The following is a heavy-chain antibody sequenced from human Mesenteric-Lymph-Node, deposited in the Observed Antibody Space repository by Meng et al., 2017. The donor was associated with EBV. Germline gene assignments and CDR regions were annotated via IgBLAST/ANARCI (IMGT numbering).Heavy chain of an antibody. V-gene: IGHV4-4*02. CDR2: IYHSGST. J-gene: IGHJ4*02. Sequence: QGQVQESGPGMVEPSATLSLTCAVSGGYISSSNWWSWVRQPPGKGLEWIGEIYHSGSTNYNPSLKSRVTISVDKSKNQFSLKLSSVTAADTAVYYCARASVVVTATPFDYWGQGTLVTVSS. CDR1: GGYISSSNW. D-gene: IGHD2-21*02. CDR3: ARASVVVTATPFDY.